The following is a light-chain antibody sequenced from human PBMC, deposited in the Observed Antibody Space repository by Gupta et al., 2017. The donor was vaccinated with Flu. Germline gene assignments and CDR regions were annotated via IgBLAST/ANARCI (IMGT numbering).Light chain of an antibody. Sequence: GTLSLSPGEGATLSCRATQTISSNYLAWYQQKPGQTPRLLMYDASKSATGIPDKFSGSGSGTDFTLTISRLEPEDFAVYYCQQYAGTPPTFGPGTIVDI. CDR2: DAS. J-gene: IGKJ3*01. V-gene: IGKV3-20*01. CDR1: QTISSNY. CDR3: QQYAGTPPT.